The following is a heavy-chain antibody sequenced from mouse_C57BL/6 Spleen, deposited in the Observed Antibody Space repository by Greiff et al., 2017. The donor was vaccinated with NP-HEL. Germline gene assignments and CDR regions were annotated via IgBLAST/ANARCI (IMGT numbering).Heavy chain of an antibody. CDR2: IDPANGNT. CDR3: AQILYYYGSSYFDY. V-gene: IGHV14-3*01. Sequence: EVQLQQSVAELVRPGASVKLSCTASGFNIKNTYMHWVKQRPEQGLEWIGRIDPANGNTKYAPQFQGKATITADTSSNTAYLQLSILTSEDTAIYYCAQILYYYGSSYFDYWGQGTTLTVSS. D-gene: IGHD1-1*01. J-gene: IGHJ2*01. CDR1: GFNIKNTY.